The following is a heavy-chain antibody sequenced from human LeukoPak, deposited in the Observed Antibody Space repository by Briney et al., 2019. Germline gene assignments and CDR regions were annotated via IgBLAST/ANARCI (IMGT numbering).Heavy chain of an antibody. Sequence: ASVKVSCKASGYTFTSYYMHWVRQAPGQGLEWMGIINPSGGSTSYAQKFQGRVTMTRDMSTSTVYMELSSLRSEDTAVYYCARGCRGGSCYSGYYYYYMDVWGKGTTVTVSS. D-gene: IGHD2-15*01. CDR1: GYTFTSYY. J-gene: IGHJ6*03. CDR3: ARGCRGGSCYSGYYYYYMDV. CDR2: INPSGGST. V-gene: IGHV1-46*01.